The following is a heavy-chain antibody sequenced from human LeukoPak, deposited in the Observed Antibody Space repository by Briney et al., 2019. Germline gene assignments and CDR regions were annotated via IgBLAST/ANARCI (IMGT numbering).Heavy chain of an antibody. CDR2: ISSSSSTI. D-gene: IGHD1-1*01. J-gene: IGHJ4*02. Sequence: GSLRLFCSASGFTFSSYNMNWVRQAPGKGLEGGSYISSSSSTIYYADSVKGRFTISRDNAKNSLYLQMNSLRAEDTAVYYCARDTGTKSTGDIDYWGQGTLVTVSS. CDR3: ARDTGTKSTGDIDY. CDR1: GFTFSSYN. V-gene: IGHV3-48*01.